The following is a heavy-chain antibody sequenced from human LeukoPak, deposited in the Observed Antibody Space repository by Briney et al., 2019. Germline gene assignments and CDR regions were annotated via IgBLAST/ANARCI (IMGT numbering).Heavy chain of an antibody. CDR2: IKQDGSEK. Sequence: PGGSLRLSCAASGFTFSSYWMSWVRQAPGKGLEWVANIKQDGSEKYYVDSVKGRFTISRDNAKNSLYLQMNSLRAEDTAVYYCARDIAVAGTHPYMDVWGKGTTVTVSS. J-gene: IGHJ6*03. CDR1: GFTFSSYW. D-gene: IGHD6-19*01. CDR3: ARDIAVAGTHPYMDV. V-gene: IGHV3-7*01.